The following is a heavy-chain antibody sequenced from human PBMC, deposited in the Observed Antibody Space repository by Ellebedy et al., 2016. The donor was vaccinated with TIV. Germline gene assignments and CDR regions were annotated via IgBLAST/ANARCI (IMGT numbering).Heavy chain of an antibody. V-gene: IGHV3-48*01. CDR3: ARDRSDAFDI. J-gene: IGHJ3*02. CDR1: GFTFSSYS. CDR2: IGNSDTK. Sequence: GESLKISCAASGFTFSSYSMNWVRQAPGKGLEWVSYIGNSDTKYYADSVRGRFTISRDKAKKSVYLQMNSLRVEDTAVYFCARDRSDAFDIWGQGTLVTVSS.